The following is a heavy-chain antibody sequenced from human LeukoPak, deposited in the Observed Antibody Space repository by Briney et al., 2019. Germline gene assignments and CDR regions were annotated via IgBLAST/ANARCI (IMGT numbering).Heavy chain of an antibody. CDR2: ISGSGDAT. CDR3: ARGTIAFDI. Sequence: GGSLRLSCAASGFSFINHAMSWVRQAPGKGLEWVSAISGSGDATKYADSVKGRFTISRDNAKNSLYLQMNSLRAEDTAVYYRARGTIAFDIWGQGTMVTVSS. V-gene: IGHV3-23*01. CDR1: GFSFINHA. J-gene: IGHJ3*02. D-gene: IGHD4/OR15-4a*01.